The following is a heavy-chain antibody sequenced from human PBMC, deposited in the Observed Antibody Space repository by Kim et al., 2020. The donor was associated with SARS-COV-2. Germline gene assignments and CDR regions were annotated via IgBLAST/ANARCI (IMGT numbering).Heavy chain of an antibody. CDR2: ISGYNANT. D-gene: IGHD2-2*01. J-gene: IGHJ4*02. CDR3: ARDRLLPAVILVDF. V-gene: IGHV1-18*01. CDR1: GYTFTSFG. Sequence: ASVKVSCKASGYTFTSFGVTWVRQAPGQGLEWMGWISGYNANTDYAQKLRGRVTMTIDTSTTTAYMELRSLRSDDTAVYFCARDRLLPAVILVDFWGQGTLVTVSS.